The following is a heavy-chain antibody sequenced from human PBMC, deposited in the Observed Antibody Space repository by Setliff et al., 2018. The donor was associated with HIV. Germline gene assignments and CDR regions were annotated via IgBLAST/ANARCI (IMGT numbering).Heavy chain of an antibody. Sequence: SVKVSCKASGATFSKYAITWVRQAPGQRFEWMGEIIPVLGKPKYAQQFQDRVTITTDESTSSVYMELNTLRPEDTAVYYCASARIPTGGTSTSLDYWGLGTLVTVSS. J-gene: IGHJ4*02. V-gene: IGHV1-69*05. CDR3: ASARIPTGGTSTSLDY. D-gene: IGHD1-1*01. CDR1: GATFSKYA. CDR2: IIPVLGKP.